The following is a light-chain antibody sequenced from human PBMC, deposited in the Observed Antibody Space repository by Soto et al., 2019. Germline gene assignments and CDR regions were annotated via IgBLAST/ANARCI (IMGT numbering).Light chain of an antibody. V-gene: IGKV3D-20*02. J-gene: IGKJ4*01. CDR2: GAS. CDR3: QHRVNWPT. Sequence: EIVLTQSPGTLSLCPGERATLSCRASQSVSSSYLAWYQQKPGQAPRLLIYGASSRATGIPDRFSGSGSGTDFTLTISRLEPEDFAVYYCQHRVNWPTFGGGTKVEIK. CDR1: QSVSSSY.